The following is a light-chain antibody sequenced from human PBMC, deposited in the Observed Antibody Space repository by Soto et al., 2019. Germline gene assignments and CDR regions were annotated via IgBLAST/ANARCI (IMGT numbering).Light chain of an antibody. CDR1: QSITNNY. Sequence: EIVLTQSPGTLSLSPGERATLSCRASQSITNNYLAWYQQKPGQAPRLLIYGASNRASGIPDRFSGSASGTDFTLTISELEPEDFAVYYCQQYGSSPRTFGQGTKVELQ. CDR3: QQYGSSPRT. J-gene: IGKJ1*01. CDR2: GAS. V-gene: IGKV3-20*01.